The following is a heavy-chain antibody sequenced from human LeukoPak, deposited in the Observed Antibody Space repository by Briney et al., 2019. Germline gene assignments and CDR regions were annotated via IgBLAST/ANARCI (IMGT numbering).Heavy chain of an antibody. Sequence: SETLSLTCTVSGGSISSYYWSWIRQPPGKGLEWIGYIYYSGSTNYNPSLKSRVTISVDTSKNQFSLKLSSVTAADTAVYYCARVSRGARSYWFDPWGQGTLVTVSS. CDR2: IYYSGST. CDR3: ARVSRGARSYWFDP. J-gene: IGHJ5*02. CDR1: GGSISSYY. D-gene: IGHD4/OR15-4a*01. V-gene: IGHV4-59*01.